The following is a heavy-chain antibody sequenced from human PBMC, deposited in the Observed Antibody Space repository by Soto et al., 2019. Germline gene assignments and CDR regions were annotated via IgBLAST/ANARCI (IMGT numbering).Heavy chain of an antibody. CDR1: GGTFSSYA. D-gene: IGHD1-26*01. J-gene: IGHJ6*02. CDR2: IIPIFGTA. V-gene: IGHV1-69*13. Sequence: SVKVSCKASGGTFSSYAISWVRQAPGQGLEWMGGIIPIFGTANYAQKFQGRVTITADESTSTAYMELSSLRSEDTAVYYCGTNSGSYQGHYYYGMDVWGQGTTVTVSS. CDR3: GTNSGSYQGHYYYGMDV.